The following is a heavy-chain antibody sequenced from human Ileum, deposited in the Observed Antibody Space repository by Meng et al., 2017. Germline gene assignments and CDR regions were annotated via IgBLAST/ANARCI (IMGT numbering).Heavy chain of an antibody. CDR3: ARRIRGGSYLG. V-gene: IGHV4-34*01. D-gene: IGHD1-26*01. CDR1: GEYFTDYY. Sequence: QLQPMQWGAGMLKPSETLSLNGNVYGEYFTDYYWNWNRQPPGEGLEWMGEIHHSVSTNYTPSLESRVTISEDTSQKQFSLRLSSVTAADTAVYYCARRIRGGSYLGWGQGTLVTVSS. CDR2: IHHSVST. J-gene: IGHJ4*02.